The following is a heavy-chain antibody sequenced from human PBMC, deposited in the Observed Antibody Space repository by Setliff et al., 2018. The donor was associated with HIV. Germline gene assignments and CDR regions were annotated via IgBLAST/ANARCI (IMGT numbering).Heavy chain of an antibody. Sequence: ASVKVSCKASRRTFNSHTINWVRQAPGQGLDWMGRIIPILGGANYAQRFQGKVTITADRSTSTAYMELTSLRFADTAMYYCVRGVQSPPHYSYYYMDVWGEGTMVTVSS. J-gene: IGHJ6*03. CDR1: RRTFNSHT. V-gene: IGHV1-69*08. CDR3: VRGVQSPPHYSYYYMDV. D-gene: IGHD3-3*01. CDR2: IIPILGGA.